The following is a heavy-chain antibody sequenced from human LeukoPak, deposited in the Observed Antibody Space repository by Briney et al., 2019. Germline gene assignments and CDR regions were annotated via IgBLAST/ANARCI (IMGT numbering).Heavy chain of an antibody. J-gene: IGHJ4*02. V-gene: IGHV4-4*02. Sequence: PSGTLSLTCAVSGGSISSSNWWSWVRQPPGKGLEWIGEIYHSGSTNYNPSLKSRVTISVDKSKNQFSLKLSSVTAADTAVYYCARALGYYGSGRPPDYWGQGILVTVSS. CDR3: ARALGYYGSGRPPDY. D-gene: IGHD3-10*01. CDR2: IYHSGST. CDR1: GGSISSSNW.